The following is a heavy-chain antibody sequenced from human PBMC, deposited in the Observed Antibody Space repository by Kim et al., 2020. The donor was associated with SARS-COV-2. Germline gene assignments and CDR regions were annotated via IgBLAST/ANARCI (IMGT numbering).Heavy chain of an antibody. CDR3: ARRDRFDYSDSYYFDY. CDR2: IYYSGST. V-gene: IGHV4-39*01. CDR1: GGSISSSSYY. Sequence: SETLSLTCTVSGGSISSSSYYWGWIRQPPGKGLEWIGSIYYSGSTYYNPSLKSRVTISVDTSKNQFSLKLSSVTAADTAVYYCARRDRFDYSDSYYFDYWGQGTLVTVFS. D-gene: IGHD3-22*01. J-gene: IGHJ4*02.